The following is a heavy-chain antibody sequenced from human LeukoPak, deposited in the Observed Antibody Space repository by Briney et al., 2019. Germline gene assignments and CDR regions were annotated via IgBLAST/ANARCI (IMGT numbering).Heavy chain of an antibody. CDR2: VYYSGRT. CDR3: ARMRGEYYYDSSGYGSYYWYFDL. Sequence: SETLSLTCTVSGGSIGRSDYYWGWIRQPPGKGLEWIGSVYYSGRTYYNPSLKSQVTISVDTSKNQFSLKLSSVTAADTAVYYCARMRGEYYYDSSGYGSYYWYFDLWGRGTLVTVSS. V-gene: IGHV4-39*07. CDR1: GGSIGRSDYY. D-gene: IGHD3-22*01. J-gene: IGHJ2*01.